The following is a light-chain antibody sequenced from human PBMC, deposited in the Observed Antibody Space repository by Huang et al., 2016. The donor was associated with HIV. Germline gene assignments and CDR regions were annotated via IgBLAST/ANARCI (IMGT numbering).Light chain of an antibody. CDR2: GAS. CDR1: QTVNSN. V-gene: IGKV3-15*01. CDR3: QQYNTWPPWA. J-gene: IGKJ1*01. Sequence: EILMTQSPVTLSVSPGESATLSCRASQTVNSNLAWYQHKRGQPPRLLIFGASTRAAGVPDRVSGSGSGTEFTLTISSLQSEDFAVYYCQQYNTWPPWAFGQGTTVEI.